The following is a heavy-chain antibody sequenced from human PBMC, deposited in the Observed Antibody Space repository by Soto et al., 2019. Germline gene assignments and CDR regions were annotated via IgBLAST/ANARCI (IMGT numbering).Heavy chain of an antibody. Sequence: ASVKVSCKASGYTFTSYGISWVRQAPGQGLEWMGWISAYNGNTNYAQKLQGRVTMTTDTSTSTAYMELRSLRSDDTAVYYCARAGDIVVVPAAIYYYYYMDVWGKGTTVTVSS. CDR2: ISAYNGNT. CDR3: ARAGDIVVVPAAIYYYYYMDV. V-gene: IGHV1-18*01. D-gene: IGHD2-2*01. CDR1: GYTFTSYG. J-gene: IGHJ6*03.